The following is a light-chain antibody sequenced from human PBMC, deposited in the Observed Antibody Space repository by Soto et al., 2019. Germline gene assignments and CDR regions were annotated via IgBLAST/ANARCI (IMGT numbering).Light chain of an antibody. Sequence: QSALTQPPSASGSPGQSVTISCTGTSSDVGGYNYVSWYQQHPGKAPKLMIYEVSKRPSGVPDRFSGSKSGNTASLTVSWLQAEDEADYYCSSYAGSVYVFGTGTKLTVL. CDR2: EVS. J-gene: IGLJ1*01. CDR1: SSDVGGYNY. V-gene: IGLV2-8*01. CDR3: SSYAGSVYV.